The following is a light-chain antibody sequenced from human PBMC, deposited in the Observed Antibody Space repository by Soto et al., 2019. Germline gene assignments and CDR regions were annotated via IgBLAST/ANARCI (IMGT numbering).Light chain of an antibody. CDR1: QGISSY. CDR2: AAS. J-gene: IGKJ1*01. V-gene: IGKV1-8*01. CDR3: QQYYSYPPRT. Sequence: AIRMTQSPSSLSASTGDRVTITCRASQGISSYLAWYQQKPGKAPKLLIYAASTLQSGAPSRFSGSGSGTDFTLTISCLQSEDFATYYCQQYYSYPPRTFGQGTKV.